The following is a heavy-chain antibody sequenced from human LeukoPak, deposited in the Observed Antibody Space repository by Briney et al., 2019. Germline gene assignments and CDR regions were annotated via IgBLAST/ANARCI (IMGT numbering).Heavy chain of an antibody. CDR2: INWNGGSR. Sequence: GGSLRLLCAASGFTFDDYGMSWVRHVPGKGLEWVSGINWNGGSRDYADSVKGRFTISRDNAKNSLYLQMNSLRAEDTALYYCATFPMGTHYYYMDVWGKGTTVTVSS. V-gene: IGHV3-20*04. D-gene: IGHD3-10*01. CDR1: GFTFDDYG. J-gene: IGHJ6*03. CDR3: ATFPMGTHYYYMDV.